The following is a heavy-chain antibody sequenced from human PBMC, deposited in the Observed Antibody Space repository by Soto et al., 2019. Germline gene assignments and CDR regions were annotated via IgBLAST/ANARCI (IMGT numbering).Heavy chain of an antibody. V-gene: IGHV4-4*02. CDR1: GGSISSSNW. CDR2: IYHSGST. D-gene: IGHD3-10*01. CDR3: ARVRYYYGSGSYSYFDY. J-gene: IGHJ4*02. Sequence: SETLSLTCAVSGGSISSSNWWSWVRQPPGKGMEWIGEIYHSGSTNYNPSLKSRVTISVDKSKNQFSLKLSSVTAADTAVYYCARVRYYYGSGSYSYFDYWGQGTLVTVSS.